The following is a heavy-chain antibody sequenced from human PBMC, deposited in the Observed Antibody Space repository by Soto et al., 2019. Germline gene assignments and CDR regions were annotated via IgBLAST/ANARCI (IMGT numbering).Heavy chain of an antibody. CDR3: ARRAPPDFYYMDV. J-gene: IGHJ6*03. Sequence: EVQLAESGGGLAQPGGSLRLSCAASGFTLSGYAMDWVRQAPGKGLEYVSGISSNGVGTYYANSVQGRFTISRDNSKNKVYLKMGSLRPEDMAVYYCARRAPPDFYYMDVWGKGTTVTVS. CDR1: GFTLSGYA. CDR2: ISSNGVGT. V-gene: IGHV3-64*01.